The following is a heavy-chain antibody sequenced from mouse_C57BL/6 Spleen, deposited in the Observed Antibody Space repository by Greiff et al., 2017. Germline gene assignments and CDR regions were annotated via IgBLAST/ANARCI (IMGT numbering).Heavy chain of an antibody. J-gene: IGHJ2*01. CDR2: INPNNGGT. Sequence: EVQLQESGPELVKPGASVKISCKASGYTFTDYYMNWVKQSHGKSLEWIGDINPNNGGTSYNQKFKGKATLTVDKSSSTAYMELRSLTSEDSAVYYCARRPLRYYFDCWGQGTTLTVSS. V-gene: IGHV1-26*01. D-gene: IGHD1-1*01. CDR1: GYTFTDYY. CDR3: ARRPLRYYFDC.